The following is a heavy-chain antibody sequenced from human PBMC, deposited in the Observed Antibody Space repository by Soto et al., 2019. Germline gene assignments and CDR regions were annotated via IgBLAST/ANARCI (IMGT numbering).Heavy chain of an antibody. CDR2: IYYSGST. J-gene: IGHJ6*02. CDR1: GGSISSYY. Sequence: SETLSLTCTVSGGSISSYYWSWIRQPPGKGLEWIGYIYYSGSTNYNPSLKSRVTISVDTSKNQFSLKLSSVTAADTAVYYCARDKDRLQLGGNNYDPMDVWGQGTTVT. CDR3: ARDKDRLQLGGNNYDPMDV. V-gene: IGHV4-59*01. D-gene: IGHD5-12*01.